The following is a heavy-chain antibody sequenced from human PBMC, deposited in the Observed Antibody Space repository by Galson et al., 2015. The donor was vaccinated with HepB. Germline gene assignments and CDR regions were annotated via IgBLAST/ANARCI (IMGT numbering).Heavy chain of an antibody. CDR1: GYTFTGYY. CDR2: INPNSGGT. D-gene: IGHD5-12*01. J-gene: IGHJ6*03. V-gene: IGHV1-2*06. CDR3: AREFPGRLRSNYYYYYMDV. Sequence: SVKVSCKASGYTFTGYYMHWVRQAPGQGLEWMGRINPNSGGTNYAQKFQGRVTMTRDTSISTAYMELSRLRSDDTAVYYCAREFPGRLRSNYYYYYMDVWGKGTTVTVSS.